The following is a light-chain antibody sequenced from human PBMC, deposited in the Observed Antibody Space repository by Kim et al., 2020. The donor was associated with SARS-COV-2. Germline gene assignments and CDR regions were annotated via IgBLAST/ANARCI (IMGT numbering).Light chain of an antibody. V-gene: IGKV1-39*01. Sequence: DIQLTQSPSSLSASVGDRVTITCRASQSTNNYLNWYQHKPGKAPKLLIYGASHLQSGVPSRFSGSGSGTDFTLTISSLQPDDFASYYCQQRVTFGGGTKVEI. J-gene: IGKJ4*01. CDR2: GAS. CDR3: QQRVT. CDR1: QSTNNY.